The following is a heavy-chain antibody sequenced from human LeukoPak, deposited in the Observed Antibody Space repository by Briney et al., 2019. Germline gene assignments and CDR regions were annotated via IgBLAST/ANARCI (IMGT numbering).Heavy chain of an antibody. Sequence: GGSLRLSCAASGFTFSNFAMHWVRQAPGKGLEWVSAISGSGGSTYYADSVKGRFTISRDNSKNTLYLQMNSLRAEDTAVYYSANSHSSGWPYYFDYWGQGTLVTVSS. CDR2: ISGSGGST. J-gene: IGHJ4*02. V-gene: IGHV3-23*01. CDR3: ANSHSSGWPYYFDY. D-gene: IGHD6-19*01. CDR1: GFTFSNFA.